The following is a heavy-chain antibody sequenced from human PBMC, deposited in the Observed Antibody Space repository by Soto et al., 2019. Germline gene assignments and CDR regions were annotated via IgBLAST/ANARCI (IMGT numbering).Heavy chain of an antibody. D-gene: IGHD6-13*01. CDR3: ARDGIATQRHHYYGMDV. CDR1: GFTFSSYA. CDR2: ISYDGSNK. V-gene: IGHV3-30-3*01. J-gene: IGHJ6*02. Sequence: GSLRLSCAASGFTFSSYAMHWVRQAPGKGLEWVAVISYDGSNKYYADSVEGRFTISRDNSKNTLYLQMNSLRAEDTAVYYCARDGIATQRHHYYGMDVWCQGPMVTVS.